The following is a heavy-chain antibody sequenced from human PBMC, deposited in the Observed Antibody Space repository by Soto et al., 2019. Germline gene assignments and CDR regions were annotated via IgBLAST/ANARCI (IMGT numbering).Heavy chain of an antibody. Sequence: SETLSLTCAVYGGSFSGYYWSWIRQPPGKGLEWIGEINHSGSTNYNPSLKSRVTISVDTSKNQFSLKLSSVTAADTAVYYCARGRWSSSTSCYPKQNYRKIGNWFDPWGQGTLVTVSS. J-gene: IGHJ5*02. CDR3: ARGRWSSSTSCYPKQNYRKIGNWFDP. CDR2: INHSGST. D-gene: IGHD2-2*01. CDR1: GGSFSGYY. V-gene: IGHV4-34*01.